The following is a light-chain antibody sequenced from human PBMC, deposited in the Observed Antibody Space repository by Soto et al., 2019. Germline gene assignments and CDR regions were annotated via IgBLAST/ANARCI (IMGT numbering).Light chain of an antibody. J-gene: IGKJ1*01. V-gene: IGKV1-9*01. CDR1: QGISSY. CDR3: QQYKSYRA. CDR2: AAS. Sequence: IQLTQSPSSLSASVGDRVTITCRASQGISSYLAWYQQKPGKAPKLLIYAASTLQSGVPSRFSGSGSGTDFTLTIDSLQPDDVATYYCQQYKSYRAFGQGTKVDIK.